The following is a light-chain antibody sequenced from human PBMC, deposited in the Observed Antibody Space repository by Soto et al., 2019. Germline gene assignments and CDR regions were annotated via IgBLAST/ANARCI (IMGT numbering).Light chain of an antibody. CDR1: QGISNY. J-gene: IGKJ1*01. CDR2: AAS. Sequence: DIQMTQSPSSLSASVGDRVTISCRASQGISNYLAWYQQKPGKVPKLLIYAASTLQSGVPSRFSGSGSGTDFTLTISSLQHEDVASYYCQKYNGALRTFVQGTKVQIK. V-gene: IGKV1-27*01. CDR3: QKYNGALRT.